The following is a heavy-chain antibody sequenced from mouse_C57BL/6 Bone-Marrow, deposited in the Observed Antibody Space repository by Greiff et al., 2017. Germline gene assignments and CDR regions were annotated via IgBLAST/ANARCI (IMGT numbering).Heavy chain of an antibody. Sequence: EVQRVESGEGLVKPGGSLKLSCAASGFTFSSYAMSWVRQTPEKRLEWVAYISSGGDYIYYADTVKGRFTISRDNARNTLYMQMSSLKSEDTALYDCTRAPSWYFDVWGTGTPVTVSS. CDR3: TRAPSWYFDV. J-gene: IGHJ1*03. CDR2: ISSGGDYI. CDR1: GFTFSSYA. V-gene: IGHV5-9-1*02.